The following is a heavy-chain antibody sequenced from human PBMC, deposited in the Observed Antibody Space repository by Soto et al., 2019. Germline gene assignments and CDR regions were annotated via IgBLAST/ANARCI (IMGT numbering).Heavy chain of an antibody. CDR2: ISSNGVGT. J-gene: IGHJ6*03. CDR3: ARRARPDFYYMDV. Sequence: EVQLAESGGGLAQPGGSLRLSCAASGFTLSGYAMDWVRQAPGKGLEYVSGISSNGVGTYYANSVQGRFTISRDNSKNTLYQQMGSLRPEDVAVYYCARRARPDFYYMDVWGKGTAVTVSS. D-gene: IGHD6-6*01. CDR1: GFTLSGYA. V-gene: IGHV3-64*01.